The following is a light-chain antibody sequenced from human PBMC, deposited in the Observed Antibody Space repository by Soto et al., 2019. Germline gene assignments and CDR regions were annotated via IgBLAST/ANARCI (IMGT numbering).Light chain of an antibody. CDR1: QSASSSY. J-gene: IGKJ1*01. Sequence: ILMTHSPATLPLLPRPRLTLSCTASQSASSSYLAWYQQKPGKAPRLLIYGASSRATGIPDRFSGSGSGTDFTLTISRLEPEDFAVYYCQQYGSSPWTFGQGTKVDIK. CDR2: GAS. V-gene: IGKV3-20*01. CDR3: QQYGSSPWT.